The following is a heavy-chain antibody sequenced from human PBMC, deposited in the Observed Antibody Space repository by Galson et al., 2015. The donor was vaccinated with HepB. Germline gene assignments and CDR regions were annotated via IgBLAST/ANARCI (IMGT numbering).Heavy chain of an antibody. CDR3: ARDQLVVAATAINYYGMDV. V-gene: IGHV3-53*01. D-gene: IGHD2-15*01. CDR2: IYSGGST. Sequence: SLRLSCAASGFTVSSNYMSWVRQAPGKGLEWVSVIYSGGSTYYADSVKGRFTISRDNSKNTLYLQMNSLRAEDTAVYYCARDQLVVAATAINYYGMDVWGQGTTVTVS. CDR1: GFTVSSNY. J-gene: IGHJ6*02.